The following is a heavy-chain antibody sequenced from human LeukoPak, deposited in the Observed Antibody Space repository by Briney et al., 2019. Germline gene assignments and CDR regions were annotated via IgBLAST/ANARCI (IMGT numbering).Heavy chain of an antibody. CDR1: GFDFSNQA. Sequence: GGSLRLSCAASGFDFSNQAMSWVRQAPGKGLEWVSGISGGGGATYSADSVKGRFTISRDNSKNTMYLQMKSLRVEDTALYYCATISGNFDYLDYWGQGTLVTVST. D-gene: IGHD1-26*01. J-gene: IGHJ4*02. CDR3: ATISGNFDYLDY. V-gene: IGHV3-23*01. CDR2: ISGGGGAT.